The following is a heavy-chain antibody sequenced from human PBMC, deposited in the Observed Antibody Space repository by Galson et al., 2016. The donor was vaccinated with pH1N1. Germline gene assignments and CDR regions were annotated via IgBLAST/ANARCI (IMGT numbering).Heavy chain of an antibody. CDR2: ISPLIRIA. Sequence: SVKVSCKASGGPFSSYAFSWVRQAPGQGLEWMGRISPLIRIANYVQKFQGRVTITADESTSTVYMELSSLRSEDTAVYYCARHPGGGNYDRIYYKGHMDVWGKGTTVTVSS. J-gene: IGHJ6*03. D-gene: IGHD3-22*01. CDR3: ARHPGGGNYDRIYYKGHMDV. V-gene: IGHV1-69*04. CDR1: GGPFSSYA.